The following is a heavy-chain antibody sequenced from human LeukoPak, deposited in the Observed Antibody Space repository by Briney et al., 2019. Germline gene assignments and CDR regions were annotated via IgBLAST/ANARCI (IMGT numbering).Heavy chain of an antibody. D-gene: IGHD6-13*01. CDR2: IYSGGRT. Sequence: GGSLRLSCAASGFTVSRNYMSWVRQAPGKGLEWVSVIYSGGRTYYADSVKGRFTISRDNSKNTLYLQMNSLRAEDTAVYYCARAGPSSSWHQFGYWGQGTLVTVSS. CDR1: GFTVSRNY. J-gene: IGHJ4*02. V-gene: IGHV3-66*01. CDR3: ARAGPSSSWHQFGY.